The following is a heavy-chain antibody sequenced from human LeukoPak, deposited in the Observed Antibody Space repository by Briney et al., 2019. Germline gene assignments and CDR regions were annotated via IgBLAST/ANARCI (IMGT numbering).Heavy chain of an antibody. D-gene: IGHD6-13*01. CDR2: TYYRSKWYN. V-gene: IGHV6-1*01. J-gene: IGHJ5*02. CDR3: AREKPRIAAAGGRNWFDP. Sequence: SQTLSLTCAISGDSVSSNSVAWNWIRQSPSRGLEWLGRTYYRSKWYNDYAVSVKSRITINPDTSKNQFSLQLNSVTPEDTAVYYCAREKPRIAAAGGRNWFDPWGQGTLVTVSS. CDR1: GDSVSSNSVA.